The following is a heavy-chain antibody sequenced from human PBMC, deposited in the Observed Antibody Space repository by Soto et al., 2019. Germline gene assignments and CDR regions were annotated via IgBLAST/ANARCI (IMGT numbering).Heavy chain of an antibody. D-gene: IGHD1-1*01. CDR2: ISAYNGNT. J-gene: IGHJ6*02. CDR1: GYTFTSYG. V-gene: IGHV1-18*01. Sequence: GASVKVSCKASGYTFTSYGISWVRQAPGQGLEWMGWISAYNGNTNYAQKLQGRVTMTTDTSTSTAYMELRSLRSDDTAVYYCARESEMATTLDGMDVWGQGTTVTVSS. CDR3: ARESEMATTLDGMDV.